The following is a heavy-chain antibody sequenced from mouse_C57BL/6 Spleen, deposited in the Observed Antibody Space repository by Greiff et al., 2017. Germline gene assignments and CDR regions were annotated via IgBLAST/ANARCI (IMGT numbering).Heavy chain of an antibody. CDR2: IDPSDSYT. CDR1: GYTFTSYW. Sequence: QVQLQQPGAELVMPGASVKLSCKASGYTFTSYWMHWVKQRPGQGLEWIGEIDPSDSYTNYNQKFKGKSTLTVDKSSSTAYMQLSSLTSEDSAVYYCARSIYYDYDGMDYWGQGTSVTVSS. D-gene: IGHD2-4*01. CDR3: ARSIYYDYDGMDY. J-gene: IGHJ4*01. V-gene: IGHV1-69*01.